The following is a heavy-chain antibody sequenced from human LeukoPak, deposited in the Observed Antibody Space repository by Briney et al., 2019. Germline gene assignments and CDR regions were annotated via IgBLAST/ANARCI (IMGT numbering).Heavy chain of an antibody. CDR3: ARALYYDFWSGPIPYYYYGMDV. J-gene: IGHJ6*02. D-gene: IGHD3-3*01. CDR1: GGSFSGYY. V-gene: IGHV4-34*01. CDR2: INHSGST. Sequence: SETLSLTCAVYGGSFSGYYWSWIRQPPGKGLEWIGEINHSGSTNYNPSLKSRVTISVDTSKNQFSLKLSSVTAADTAVYYCARALYYDFWSGPIPYYYYGMDVWGQGTTVTVSS.